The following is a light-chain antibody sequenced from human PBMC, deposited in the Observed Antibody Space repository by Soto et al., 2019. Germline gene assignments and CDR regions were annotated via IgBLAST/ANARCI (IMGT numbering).Light chain of an antibody. CDR1: QGISSY. CDR3: QQLNIYRLT. CDR2: AVS. V-gene: IGKV1-9*01. J-gene: IGKJ4*01. Sequence: DIQLTQSPSFLSASVGDRVTITCRASQGISSYFAWYQQKPGKAPKLLIYAVSTLQSGVPSRFSGSASGTEFTLTISSLQPVDFATHYCQQLNIYRLTFGGGTNVEIK.